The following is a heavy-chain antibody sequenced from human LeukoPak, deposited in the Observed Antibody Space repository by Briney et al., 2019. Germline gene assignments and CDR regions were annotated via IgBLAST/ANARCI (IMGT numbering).Heavy chain of an antibody. J-gene: IGHJ6*03. Sequence: SETLSLTCTVSGGPFNNFYWSWLRQSAGKGLEWIGRIYTTGSTNFNPSLKSRVTMSVDTSKNQFSLRLSSVTAADTAVYYCARVSSSGWYYVDAWGTGTTVTVSS. D-gene: IGHD6-19*01. CDR2: IYTTGST. CDR3: ARVSSSGWYYVDA. V-gene: IGHV4-4*07. CDR1: GGPFNNFY.